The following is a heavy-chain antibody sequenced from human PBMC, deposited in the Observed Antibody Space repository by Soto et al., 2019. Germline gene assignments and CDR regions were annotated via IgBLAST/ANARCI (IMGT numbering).Heavy chain of an antibody. CDR2: IYTSGST. V-gene: IGHV4-4*07. CDR1: GGSISSYY. D-gene: IGHD6-6*01. CDR3: ARVLVYSSSSGAFDI. Sequence: SETLSLTYTVSGGSISSYYWSWIRQPAGKGLEWIGRIYTSGSTNYNTSLKSRVTMSVDTSKNQSSLKLSSVTAADTAVYYCARVLVYSSSSGAFDIWGQGTMVTVSS. J-gene: IGHJ3*02.